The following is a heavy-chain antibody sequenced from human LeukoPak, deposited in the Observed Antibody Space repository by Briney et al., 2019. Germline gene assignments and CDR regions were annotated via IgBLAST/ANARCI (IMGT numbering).Heavy chain of an antibody. Sequence: PSETLSLTCGVFGESFSGDFWTWIRQAPGKGLEWIGEINHSGRTNYNPSLTSRVTMSVDTSMNQFSLKMRSVTAADTAVYYCAGGQYDSGGYHYGIRAFYFDYWGQGTLVTVSS. D-gene: IGHD3-22*01. CDR2: INHSGRT. J-gene: IGHJ4*02. CDR1: GESFSGDF. CDR3: AGGQYDSGGYHYGIRAFYFDY. V-gene: IGHV4-34*01.